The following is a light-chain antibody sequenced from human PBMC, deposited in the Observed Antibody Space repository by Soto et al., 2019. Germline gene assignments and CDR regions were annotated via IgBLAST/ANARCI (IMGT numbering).Light chain of an antibody. J-gene: IGKJ1*01. V-gene: IGKV1-8*01. Sequence: AIRMTQSPSSLSASTGDRVTVTCRASQGISSYLAWYQQKPGKAPKLLIYAAPTLQSGVPSRFSGSGSGTDFTLTISCLQSEDFATYYCQQYYSYPRKFGQGTKVDIK. CDR1: QGISSY. CDR2: AAP. CDR3: QQYYSYPRK.